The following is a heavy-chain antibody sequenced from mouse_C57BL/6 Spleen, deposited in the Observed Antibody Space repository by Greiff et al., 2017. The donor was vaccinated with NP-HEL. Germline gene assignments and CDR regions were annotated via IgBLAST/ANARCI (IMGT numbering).Heavy chain of an antibody. CDR3: ARYGNYVDYFDY. CDR2: IRNKANGYTT. V-gene: IGHV7-3*01. CDR1: GFTFTDYY. J-gene: IGHJ2*01. Sequence: EVQGVESGGGLVQPGGSLSLSCAASGFTFTDYYMSWVRQPPGKALEWLGFIRNKANGYTTEYSASVKGRFTISRDNSQSILYLQRNALRAEDSATYYCARYGNYVDYFDYWGQGTTLTGAS. D-gene: IGHD2-1*01.